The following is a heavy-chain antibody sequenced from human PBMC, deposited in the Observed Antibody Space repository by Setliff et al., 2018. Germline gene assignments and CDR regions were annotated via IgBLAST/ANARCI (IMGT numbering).Heavy chain of an antibody. J-gene: IGHJ4*02. CDR3: ARTGTYRYFDY. D-gene: IGHD1-1*01. V-gene: IGHV4-39*01. Sequence: SETLSLTCTVPGGSINSGVYYWGWIRQPPGKGLEWIGRIYHGGDTYYNASLKSRLTISVDTSKNQFSLKLRSVTAADTAVYYCARTGTYRYFDYWGQGALVTVSS. CDR2: IYHGGDT. CDR1: GGSINSGVYY.